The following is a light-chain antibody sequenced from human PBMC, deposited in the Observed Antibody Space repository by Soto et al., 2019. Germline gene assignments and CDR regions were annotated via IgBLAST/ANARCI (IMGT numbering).Light chain of an antibody. CDR2: GVT. V-gene: IGLV2-14*03. CDR3: SLFTSLRIYV. CDR1: HNDIGTYDY. Sequence: QSALTQPTSVSGSPGQSITISCTGNHNDIGTYDYVSWYQQHPGRAPRLLIYGVTTRPSGISDRFSASKSGLTASLTISGLPLEDEVDYYCSLFTSLRIYVFGPGSKLTVL. J-gene: IGLJ1*01.